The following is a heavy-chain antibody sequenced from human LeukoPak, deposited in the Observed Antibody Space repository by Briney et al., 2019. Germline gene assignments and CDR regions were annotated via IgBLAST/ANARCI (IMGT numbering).Heavy chain of an antibody. Sequence: SETLSLTCTVSGGSISSYYWGWIRQPPGKGLEWIGSIYYSGRTYYNSSLKSRVTISVDTSKNQFSLKVTSVTAADTAVYYCASAYYDILGGHFDYWGQGTLVTVSS. J-gene: IGHJ4*02. CDR3: ASAYYDILGGHFDY. V-gene: IGHV4-39*07. CDR2: IYYSGRT. D-gene: IGHD3-9*01. CDR1: GGSISSYY.